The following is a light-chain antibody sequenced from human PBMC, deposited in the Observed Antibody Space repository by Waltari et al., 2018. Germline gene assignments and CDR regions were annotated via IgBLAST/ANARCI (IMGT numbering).Light chain of an antibody. J-gene: IGLJ2*01. CDR3: AAWDDSLSGPV. CDR2: RNN. CDR1: ISNIGSNY. V-gene: IGLV1-47*01. Sequence: QSVLTQPPSASGTPGQRVTISCSGSISNIGSNYVYWYQQLPGTAAKLLIYRNNQRPSGVPDRFAGSKSGTSASLAISGLRSEDEADYYCAAWDDSLSGPVFGGGTKLTVL.